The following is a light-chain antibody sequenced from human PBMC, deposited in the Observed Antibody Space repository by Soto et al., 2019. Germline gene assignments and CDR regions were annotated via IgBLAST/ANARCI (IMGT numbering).Light chain of an antibody. V-gene: IGKV1-5*03. Sequence: DIQMTQSPSTLSASVGDRVTITCRASQSISSWLAWYQQKPGKAPKLLIYKASSLESGVPSRFSGSGSGTEFTLTISSLQPDDFATYYCQQYNSWYPFGQGTKLDIK. J-gene: IGKJ2*01. CDR1: QSISSW. CDR3: QQYNSWYP. CDR2: KAS.